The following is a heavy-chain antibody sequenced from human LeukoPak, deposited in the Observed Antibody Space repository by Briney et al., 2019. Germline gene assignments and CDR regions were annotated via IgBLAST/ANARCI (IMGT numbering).Heavy chain of an antibody. D-gene: IGHD5/OR15-5a*01. CDR1: GFTFSSYV. V-gene: IGHV3-23*01. CDR2: ISGGGGST. Sequence: GGSLRLSCVASGFTFSSYVMNWVRQAPGKGLEWVSTISGGGGSTYSADSVKGRFTVSRDNSKNTVYLQMNSLRAADTAVYYCTNLRYAYWGQGTLVTVSS. J-gene: IGHJ4*02. CDR3: TNLRYAY.